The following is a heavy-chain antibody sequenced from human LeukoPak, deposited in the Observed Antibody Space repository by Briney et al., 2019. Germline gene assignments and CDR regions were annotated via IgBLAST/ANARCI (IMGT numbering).Heavy chain of an antibody. Sequence: QPGGSLRLSCAASGFTFDDYAMHWVRQAPGKGLEWVSGISWNSGSIGYADSVKGRFTISRDNSKNTLYLQMNSLRAEDTAVYYCAKDRVVFGYFDYWGQGTLVTVSS. D-gene: IGHD2-2*01. CDR2: ISWNSGSI. J-gene: IGHJ4*02. CDR1: GFTFDDYA. CDR3: AKDRVVFGYFDY. V-gene: IGHV3-9*01.